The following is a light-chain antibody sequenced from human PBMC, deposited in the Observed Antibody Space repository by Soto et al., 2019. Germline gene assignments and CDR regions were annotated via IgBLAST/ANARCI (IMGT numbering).Light chain of an antibody. J-gene: IGLJ1*01. Sequence: LTQPASVSGSPGQSITISCTGTSSDVGSYNLVSWYQQHPGKAPKLMIYEGSKRPSGVSNRFSGSKSGNTASLTISGLQAEDEADYYCCSYAGSSTHYVFGTGTKVTVL. CDR1: SSDVGSYNL. CDR2: EGS. V-gene: IGLV2-23*01. CDR3: CSYAGSSTHYV.